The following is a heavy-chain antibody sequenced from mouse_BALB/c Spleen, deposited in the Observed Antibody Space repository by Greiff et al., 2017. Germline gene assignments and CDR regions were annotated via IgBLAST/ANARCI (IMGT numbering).Heavy chain of an antibody. CDR2: INPYNGAT. Sequence: EVQLQQSGPELVKPGASVKISCKASGYSFTGYYMHWVKQSHVKSLEWIGRINPYNGATSYNQNFKDKASLTVDKSSSTAYMELHSLTSEDSAVYYCARPYDGYHLPMDYWGQGTSVTVSS. CDR3: ARPYDGYHLPMDY. D-gene: IGHD2-3*01. CDR1: GYSFTGYY. J-gene: IGHJ4*01. V-gene: IGHV1-26*01.